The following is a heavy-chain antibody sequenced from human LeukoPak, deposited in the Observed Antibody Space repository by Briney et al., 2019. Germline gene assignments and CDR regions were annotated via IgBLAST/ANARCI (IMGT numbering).Heavy chain of an antibody. D-gene: IGHD2-2*01. CDR1: GFTVSSNY. CDR3: AKAYCSSTSCYDEDHYYYYYMDV. V-gene: IGHV3-53*01. J-gene: IGHJ6*03. CDR2: IYSGGST. Sequence: PGGSLRLSCAASGFTVSSNYMSWVRQAPGKGLEWVSVIYSGGSTYYADSVKGRFTISRDNSKNTLYLQMNSLRAEDTAVYYCAKAYCSSTSCYDEDHYYYYYMDVWGKGTTVTISS.